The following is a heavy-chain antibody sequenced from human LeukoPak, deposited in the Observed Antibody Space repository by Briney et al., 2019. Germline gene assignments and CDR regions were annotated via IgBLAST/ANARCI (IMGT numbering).Heavy chain of an antibody. V-gene: IGHV4-34*01. CDR2: INHSGST. Sequence: PSETLSLTCAVYGGSFSGYYWSWIRQPPGKGLEWIGEINHSGSTNYNPSLKSRVTISVDTSKNQFSLTLSSVTAADTAVYYCARGGASITIFGVVIHRRAFDYWGQGTLVTVSS. CDR3: ARGGASITIFGVVIHRRAFDY. CDR1: GGSFSGYY. J-gene: IGHJ4*02. D-gene: IGHD3-3*01.